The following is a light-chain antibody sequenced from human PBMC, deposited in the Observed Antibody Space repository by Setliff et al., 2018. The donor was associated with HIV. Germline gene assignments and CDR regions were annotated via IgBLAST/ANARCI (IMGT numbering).Light chain of an antibody. J-gene: IGLJ1*01. CDR2: DNH. CDR3: QSYDSSLSGYV. Sequence: QSALAQPPSVSGAPGQMVTISCIGSSSNIGAGYDVHWYQQVPGTAPKLLIFDNHIRPSGVPDRFSGSKSGTSASLAITGLQAEDEADYYCQSYDSSLSGYVFGIGTKVTVL. CDR1: SSNIGAGYD. V-gene: IGLV1-40*01.